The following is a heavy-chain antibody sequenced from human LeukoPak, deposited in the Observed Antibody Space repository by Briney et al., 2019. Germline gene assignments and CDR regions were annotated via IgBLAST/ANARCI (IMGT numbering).Heavy chain of an antibody. CDR1: GGSISSSNW. V-gene: IGHV4-4*02. D-gene: IGHD3-22*01. Sequence: SETLSLTCAVSGGSISSSNWWSWVRQPPGKGLEWIGEIYHSGSTNYNPSLKSRVTISVDKSKNQFSLKLNSVTAADTAVYYCARQGSGSDAFDIWGQGTMVTVSS. CDR2: IYHSGST. J-gene: IGHJ3*02. CDR3: ARQGSGSDAFDI.